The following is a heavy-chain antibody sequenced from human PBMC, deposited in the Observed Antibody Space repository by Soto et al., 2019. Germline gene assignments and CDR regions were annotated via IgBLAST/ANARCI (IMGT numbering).Heavy chain of an antibody. V-gene: IGHV3-74*01. CDR1: GFTFSSYW. Sequence: GGSLRLSCAASGFTFSSYWMHWVRQAPGKGLVWVSRINSDGSSTSYADSVKGRFTISRDNAKNTLYLQMDSLRAEDTAVYYCARGAKGGTYYYDSSGYYYFDYWGQGTLVTVSS. CDR3: ARGAKGGTYYYDSSGYYYFDY. J-gene: IGHJ4*02. CDR2: INSDGSST. D-gene: IGHD3-22*01.